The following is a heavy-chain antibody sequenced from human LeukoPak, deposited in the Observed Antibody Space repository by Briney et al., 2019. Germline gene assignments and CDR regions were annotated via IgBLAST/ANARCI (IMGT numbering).Heavy chain of an antibody. J-gene: IGHJ5*02. D-gene: IGHD6-6*01. CDR1: GFTFSTYA. V-gene: IGHV3-23*01. Sequence: PGGSLRLSCAASGFTFSTYAMSWVRQAPGKGLEWVSAISGGGGSTYYADSVKGRFTISRDNSKNTLYLQMNSLRAEDTAVYYCAKDYGSSSTNWFDPWGQGTLVTDSS. CDR2: ISGGGGST. CDR3: AKDYGSSSTNWFDP.